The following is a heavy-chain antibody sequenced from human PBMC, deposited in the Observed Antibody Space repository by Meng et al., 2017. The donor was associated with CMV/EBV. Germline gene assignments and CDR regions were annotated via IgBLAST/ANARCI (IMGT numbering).Heavy chain of an antibody. CDR2: IVVGSGNT. CDR1: GFTSTSSA. Sequence: SVKVSCKASGFTSTSSAVQWVRQARGQRLEWIGWIVVGSGNTNYAQKFQERVTITRDMSTSTAYMELSSLRSEDTAVYYCAADPYDFWSGLNDAFDIWGQGTMVTVSS. D-gene: IGHD3-3*01. V-gene: IGHV1-58*01. J-gene: IGHJ3*02. CDR3: AADPYDFWSGLNDAFDI.